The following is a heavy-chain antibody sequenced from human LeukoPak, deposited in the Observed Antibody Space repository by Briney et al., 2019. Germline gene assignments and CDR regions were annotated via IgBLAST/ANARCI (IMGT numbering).Heavy chain of an antibody. CDR2: ISSSGSTI. Sequence: GGSLRLSCAASGFTFSYYEMNWVRQAPGKGLEWVSYISSSGSTIYYADSVKGRFTISRDNAKNSLYLQMNSLRAEDTAVYYCARRKGSYYDYWGQRTLLTVSS. CDR3: ARRKGSYYDY. D-gene: IGHD1-26*01. J-gene: IGHJ4*02. V-gene: IGHV3-48*03. CDR1: GFTFSYYE.